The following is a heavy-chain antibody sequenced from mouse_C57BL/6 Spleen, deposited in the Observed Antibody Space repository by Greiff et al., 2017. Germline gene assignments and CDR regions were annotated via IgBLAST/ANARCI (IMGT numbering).Heavy chain of an antibody. CDR1: GFTFTSYA. D-gene: IGHD1-2*01. Sequence: EVQGVESGGGLVKPGGSLKLSCAASGFTFTSYAMAWVRQTPEQRLEWVATISDGGSYTYYPDNVKGRFTISGDNAKNNLYLHMSHLTSEDTAMYYCASDRLPAWFAYWGQGTLVTVSA. J-gene: IGHJ3*01. CDR3: ASDRLPAWFAY. V-gene: IGHV5-4*01. CDR2: ISDGGSYT.